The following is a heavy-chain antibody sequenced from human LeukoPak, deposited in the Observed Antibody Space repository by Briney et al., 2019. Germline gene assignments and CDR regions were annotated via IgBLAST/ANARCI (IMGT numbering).Heavy chain of an antibody. V-gene: IGHV1-18*01. J-gene: IGHJ6*02. CDR2: ISAYNGNT. Sequence: ASVKVSCKVSGYTFTSYGISWVRQAPGQGLEWMGWISAYNGNTNYAQKLQGRVTMTTDTSTSTAYMELRSLRSDDTAVYYCARDQGDCSSTSCYMTIYYYYGMDVWGQGTTVTVSS. CDR1: GYTFTSYG. D-gene: IGHD2-2*02. CDR3: ARDQGDCSSTSCYMTIYYYYGMDV.